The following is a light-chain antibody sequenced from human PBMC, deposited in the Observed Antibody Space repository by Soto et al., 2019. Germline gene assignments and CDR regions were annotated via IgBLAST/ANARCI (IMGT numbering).Light chain of an antibody. V-gene: IGKV1-9*01. CDR1: QGISSY. CDR2: AAS. CDR3: QQYNSYSIT. J-gene: IGKJ5*01. Sequence: IQLTQAPSSLSASVGDRVTITCRASQGISSYLAWYQQKPGKAPKLLIYAASTLQSGVPSRFSGSGSGTEFTLTISSLQPDDFATYYCQQYNSYSITFGQGTRLEIK.